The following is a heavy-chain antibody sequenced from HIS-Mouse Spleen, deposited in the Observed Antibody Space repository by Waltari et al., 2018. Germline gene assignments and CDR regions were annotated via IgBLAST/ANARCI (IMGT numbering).Heavy chain of an antibody. D-gene: IGHD6-19*01. Sequence: QVTLRESGPALVKPTQTLTLTCTFSGFPLSTSGMCVSWIRQPPGKALEWLARIDWDDDKYYSTSLKTRLTISKDTSKNQVVLTMTNMDPVDTATYYCVRIAEGYSSGWYAFDYWGQGTLVTVSS. CDR1: GFPLSTSGMC. V-gene: IGHV2-70*15. J-gene: IGHJ4*02. CDR3: VRIAEGYSSGWYAFDY. CDR2: IDWDDDK.